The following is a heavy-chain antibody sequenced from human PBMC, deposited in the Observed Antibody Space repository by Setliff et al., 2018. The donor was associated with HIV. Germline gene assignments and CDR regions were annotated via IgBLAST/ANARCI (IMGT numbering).Heavy chain of an antibody. Sequence: SETLSLTCTVSGGSISSGSYYWSWIRQPAGKGLEWIGSIYYSGNTYNTPSLKSRLTISVDASKNQISLKLTSVTAADTAIYFCAREGDGIDYWGQGILVTVSS. CDR2: IYYSGNT. J-gene: IGHJ4*02. CDR3: AREGDGIDY. D-gene: IGHD2-21*02. V-gene: IGHV4-39*02. CDR1: GGSISSGSYY.